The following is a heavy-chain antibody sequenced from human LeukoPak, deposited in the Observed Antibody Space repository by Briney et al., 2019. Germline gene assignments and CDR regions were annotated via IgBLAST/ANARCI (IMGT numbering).Heavy chain of an antibody. Sequence: PSETLSLTCTVSGGSIGSYYWSWIRQPPGKGLEWIGYIYYSGSTNYNSSLKSRVTISVDTSKNQFSLKLSSVTAADTAVYYCARVSFAHDYYFDYWGQGTLVTVSS. J-gene: IGHJ4*02. V-gene: IGHV4-59*01. D-gene: IGHD3-3*01. CDR2: IYYSGST. CDR3: ARVSFAHDYYFDY. CDR1: GGSIGSYY.